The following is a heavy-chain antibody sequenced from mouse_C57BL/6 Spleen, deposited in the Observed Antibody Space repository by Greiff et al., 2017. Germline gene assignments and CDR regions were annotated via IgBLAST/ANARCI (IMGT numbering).Heavy chain of an antibody. V-gene: IGHV5-16*01. CDR1: GFTFSDYY. CDR2: MNYDGSST. J-gene: IGHJ2*01. D-gene: IGHD1-2*01. Sequence: EVMLVESEGGLVQPGSSMKLSCTASGFTFSDYYMAWVRQVPEKGLEWVANMNYDGSSTYYLDSLKSRFIILRDNAKNILYLQMSSLKSEDTATYYCAREAYGSHFDYWGQGTTPTVSS. CDR3: AREAYGSHFDY.